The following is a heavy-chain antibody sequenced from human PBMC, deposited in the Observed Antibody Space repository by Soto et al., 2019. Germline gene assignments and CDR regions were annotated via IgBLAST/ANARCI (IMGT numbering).Heavy chain of an antibody. J-gene: IGHJ4*02. CDR2: ISSGSSDI. V-gene: IGHV3-21*01. CDR3: ARDAKFCSTTSCYFDY. CDR1: GFTFSTYS. Sequence: GGSLRLSCAASGFTFSTYSMNWVRQAPGKRLEWVSSISSGSSDIYYAGSVKGRFTISRDNAKNALYLQMSSLRAEDTAVYYCARDAKFCSTTSCYFDYWSQGTLVTVSS. D-gene: IGHD2-2*01.